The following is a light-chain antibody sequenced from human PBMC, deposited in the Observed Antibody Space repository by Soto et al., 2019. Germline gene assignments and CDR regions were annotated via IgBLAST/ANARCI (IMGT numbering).Light chain of an antibody. CDR2: WAS. J-gene: IGKJ1*01. CDR1: QSVLYSSNNKNY. Sequence: DIVMSQPPDSLAVSLGERATINCKSSQSVLYSSNNKNYLAWYQQKPGQPPKLLIYWASTRESGVPDRFSGSGSGTDFTITISSLQAEDVAVYYCQQYYSTPKWTFGQGTKV. CDR3: QQYYSTPKWT. V-gene: IGKV4-1*01.